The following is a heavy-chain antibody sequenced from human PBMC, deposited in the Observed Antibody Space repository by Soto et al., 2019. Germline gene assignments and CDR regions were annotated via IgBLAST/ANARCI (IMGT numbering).Heavy chain of an antibody. CDR1: GFTFSSYA. CDR2: ISGSGGST. J-gene: IGHJ4*02. D-gene: IGHD7-27*01. CDR3: ARGGANWGWPYYFDY. Sequence: GGSLRLSCAASGFTFSSYAMSWVRQAPGKGLEWVSAISGSGGSTYYADSVKGRFTISRDNAKNSLYLQMNSLRAEDTAVYYCARGGANWGWPYYFDYWGQGTLVTVSS. V-gene: IGHV3-23*01.